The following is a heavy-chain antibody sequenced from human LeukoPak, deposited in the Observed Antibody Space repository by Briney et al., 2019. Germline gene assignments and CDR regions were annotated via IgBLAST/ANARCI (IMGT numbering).Heavy chain of an antibody. J-gene: IGHJ3*01. CDR3: ARGYSSGWRDAFDV. Sequence: PVVSRRRSCAASGFAVSGYSMNWVRQAPGKGLEWVSSISSSSSYIYYADSVKGRFTISRDNAKNSLYLQMNSLRAEDTAVYYCARGYSSGWRDAFDVWGQGTMVTVSS. D-gene: IGHD6-19*01. CDR2: ISSSSSYI. V-gene: IGHV3-21*01. CDR1: GFAVSGYS.